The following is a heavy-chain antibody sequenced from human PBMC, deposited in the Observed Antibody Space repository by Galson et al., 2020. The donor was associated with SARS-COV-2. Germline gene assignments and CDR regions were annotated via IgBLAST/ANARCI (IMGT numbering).Heavy chain of an antibody. J-gene: IGHJ3*02. CDR3: AKDGSKTDACDI. Sequence: GGSLRLSCAASGFTFSRYGMSWVRQAPGKGLEWVSTIGSSGDSPYYADSVKGRFTISRDNSKNTLYLQMNSLRAEDTAVYYCAKDGSKTDACDIWGQGTMVTVSS. CDR1: GFTFSRYG. CDR2: IGSSGDSP. V-gene: IGHV3-23*01. D-gene: IGHD2-2*03.